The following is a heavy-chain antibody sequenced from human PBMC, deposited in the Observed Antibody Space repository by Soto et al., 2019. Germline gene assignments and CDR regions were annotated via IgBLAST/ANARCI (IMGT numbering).Heavy chain of an antibody. Sequence: GEALKISCEASGYSFTSYWIGWVRQMPGKGVELMGIIHPGDSDTKYSPSFQGQVTISVDKSITTAYLQWSSLKASDTAMYYCARTPGPEVAASLGYYYFSGMDXWGQGTSVTVS. CDR3: ARTPGPEVAASLGYYYFSGMDX. CDR2: IHPGDSDT. V-gene: IGHV5-51*01. D-gene: IGHD2-15*01. CDR1: GYSFTSYW. J-gene: IGHJ6*02.